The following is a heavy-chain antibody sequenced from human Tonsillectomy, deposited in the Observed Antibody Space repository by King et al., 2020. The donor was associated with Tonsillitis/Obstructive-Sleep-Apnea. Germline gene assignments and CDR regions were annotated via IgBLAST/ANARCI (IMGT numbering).Heavy chain of an antibody. Sequence: QLQESGPGLVKPSETLSLTCTVSGGSISSYYWSWIRQPPGKGLEWIGYIYYSGSTNYNPSLKSRVTISVETSKNQFSLKLSSVTAADTAVYYCARVGDYYDSSDYYMDVWGKGTTVTVSS. J-gene: IGHJ6*03. D-gene: IGHD3-22*01. CDR1: GGSISSYY. CDR3: ARVGDYYDSSDYYMDV. V-gene: IGHV4-59*01. CDR2: IYYSGST.